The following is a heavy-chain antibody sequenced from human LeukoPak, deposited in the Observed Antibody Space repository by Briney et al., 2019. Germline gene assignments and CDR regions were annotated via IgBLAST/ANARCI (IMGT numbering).Heavy chain of an antibody. J-gene: IGHJ6*04. V-gene: IGHV4-59*01. D-gene: IGHD2-15*01. CDR2: IYYSGST. Sequence: PSETVPHMRTVSGGSISSYYGSGIRQPPGKGLEWIGYIYYSGSTNYNPSLKSRVTISVDTSKNQFSLKLSSVTAADTAVYYCASGVVVVAGYYGMAVWGTRATVTVSS. CDR1: GGSISSYY. CDR3: ASGVVVVAGYYGMAV.